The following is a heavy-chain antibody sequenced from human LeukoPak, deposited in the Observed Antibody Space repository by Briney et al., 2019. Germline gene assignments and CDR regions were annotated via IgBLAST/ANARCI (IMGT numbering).Heavy chain of an antibody. V-gene: IGHV4-34*01. CDR2: INHSGST. J-gene: IGHJ6*03. CDR1: GGSFSGYY. CDR3: ARDSSGSYREDDYYYYMDV. Sequence: SETLSLTCAVYGGSFSGYYWSWIRQPPGKGLEWIGEINHSGSTNYNPSLKSRVTMSVDTSKNQFSLKLSSVTAADTAVYYCARDSSGSYREDDYYYYMDVWGKGTTVTVSS. D-gene: IGHD1-26*01.